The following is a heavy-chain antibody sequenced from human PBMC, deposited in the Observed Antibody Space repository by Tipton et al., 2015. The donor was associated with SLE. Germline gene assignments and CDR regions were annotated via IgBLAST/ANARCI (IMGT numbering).Heavy chain of an antibody. CDR2: INHSGST. J-gene: IGHJ3*02. CDR3: ARDGAGDAFDI. D-gene: IGHD1-26*01. V-gene: IGHV4-34*01. Sequence: TLSLTCAVYGGSFSGYYLSWIRQPPGKWLEWIGEINHSGSTNYNPSLKIRVTISVDTSKNQFSLKLSSVTAADTAVYYCARDGAGDAFDIWGQGTMVTVSS. CDR1: GGSFSGYY.